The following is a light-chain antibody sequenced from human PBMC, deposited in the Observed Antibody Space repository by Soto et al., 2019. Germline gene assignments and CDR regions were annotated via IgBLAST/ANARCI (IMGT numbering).Light chain of an antibody. V-gene: IGKV1-9*01. Sequence: DIQMTQSPSTLSASVGDRVTLACRASQGISSYLAWYQQKPGKAPKLLIYAASTLQSGVPSRFSGSGSGTEFTLTISSLQPDDFATYYCQQYNSYSLTFGQGTKVDIK. J-gene: IGKJ1*01. CDR3: QQYNSYSLT. CDR2: AAS. CDR1: QGISSY.